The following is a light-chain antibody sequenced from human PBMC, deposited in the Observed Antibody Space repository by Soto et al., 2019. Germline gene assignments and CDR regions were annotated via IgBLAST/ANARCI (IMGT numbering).Light chain of an antibody. V-gene: IGLV1-40*01. CDR1: SSNIGAGYD. CDR2: GNI. J-gene: IGLJ3*02. Sequence: QSVLTQPPSVSGAPGQRVTISCTGSSSNIGAGYDVHWYQQRPGTAPKLLIFGNINRPSGVPDRFSGSKSGTSASLAITGLQAEDEGDYYCSSYTVINTAVFGGGTKLTVL. CDR3: SSYTVINTAV.